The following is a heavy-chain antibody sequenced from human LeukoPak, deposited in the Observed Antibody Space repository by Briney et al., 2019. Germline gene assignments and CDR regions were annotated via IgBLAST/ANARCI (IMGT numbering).Heavy chain of an antibody. J-gene: IGHJ6*04. D-gene: IGHD3-16*01. Sequence: SGPTLVKPTQTLTLTCTFSGFSLSTSGVGVGWIRQPPGKALEWLALIYWNDDRRYSPSLKSRLTITKDNSKNQVVLTMTKQYPVDNGTYYRAHYCLGNSGHYHRMDVWGKGTTVTVSS. CDR2: IYWNDDR. CDR3: AHYCLGNSGHYHRMDV. V-gene: IGHV2-5*01. CDR1: GFSLSTSGVG.